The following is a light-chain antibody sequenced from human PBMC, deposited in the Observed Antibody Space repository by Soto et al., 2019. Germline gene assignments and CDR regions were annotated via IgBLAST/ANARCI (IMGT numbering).Light chain of an antibody. V-gene: IGLV2-11*01. CDR1: SSDVGGYNY. J-gene: IGLJ1*01. Sequence: QSALTQPRSVSGSPGQSVTISCTGTSSDVGGYNYVSWYQQHPGKAPKLMIYDVSKRPSGVPDRFSGSKSGNTAPLTISGLQAEDEADYYCCSYAGSYTPWVFGTGTKLTVL. CDR3: CSYAGSYTPWV. CDR2: DVS.